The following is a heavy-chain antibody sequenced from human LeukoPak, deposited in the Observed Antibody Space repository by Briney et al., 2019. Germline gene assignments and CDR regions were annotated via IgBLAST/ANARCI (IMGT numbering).Heavy chain of an antibody. Sequence: GGSLRLSCAASGFTFSNYAIHCVRQAPGKGLEWVAVIAYDGSSTVYADSVKGRFTISRDNSKNTLYLQMNSPRTEDTAVYYCARGASTAAKYGMDVWGRGTAVTVSS. CDR3: ARGASTAAKYGMDV. D-gene: IGHD2-21*02. CDR1: GFTFSNYA. V-gene: IGHV3-30*04. J-gene: IGHJ6*02. CDR2: IAYDGSST.